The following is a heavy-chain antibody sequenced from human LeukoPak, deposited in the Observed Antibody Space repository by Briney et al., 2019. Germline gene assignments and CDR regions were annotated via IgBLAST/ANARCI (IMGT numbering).Heavy chain of an antibody. D-gene: IGHD6-19*01. CDR3: ARDLGSGWYPYFDY. CDR1: GFTFSSYS. V-gene: IGHV3-48*01. J-gene: IGHJ4*02. Sequence: GGSLRLSCAASGFTFSSYSMAWVRQAPGKGLEWVSYISSSSSTIYYADSVKGRFTISRDNAKNSLYLQMNSLRAEDTAVYYCARDLGSGWYPYFDYWGQGTLVTVSS. CDR2: ISSSSSTI.